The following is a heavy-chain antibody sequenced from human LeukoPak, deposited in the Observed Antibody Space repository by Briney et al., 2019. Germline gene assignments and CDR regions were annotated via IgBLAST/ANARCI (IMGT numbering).Heavy chain of an antibody. CDR3: ARGRMGGAVLPAEINI. Sequence: PGGSLRLSSARPLFIFSNTAMSWVRQALREGLGWVSGIKGNGFDTYYADSVEGRFTVSRDNSKNTLYLQMSSLKPEDTAVYYCARGRMGGAVLPAEINIWGQGTLVTVSS. CDR2: IKGNGFDT. V-gene: IGHV3-23*01. D-gene: IGHD2-2*01. CDR1: LFIFSNTA. J-gene: IGHJ4*02.